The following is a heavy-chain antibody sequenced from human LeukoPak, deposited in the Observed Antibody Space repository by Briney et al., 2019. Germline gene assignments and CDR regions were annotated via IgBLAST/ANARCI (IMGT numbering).Heavy chain of an antibody. CDR2: LYYSGST. D-gene: IGHD5-24*01. V-gene: IGHV4-59*08. CDR1: GGSISSYY. CDR3: ARGAGAGYNLQPFDY. Sequence: PSETLSLTCTVSGGSISSYYWSWIRQPPGKGLEWIGYLYYSGSTNYNPSLTSRLTISVDTSKNQFSLRLSSVTAADTAVYYCARGAGAGYNLQPFDYWGQGTLVTVSS. J-gene: IGHJ4*02.